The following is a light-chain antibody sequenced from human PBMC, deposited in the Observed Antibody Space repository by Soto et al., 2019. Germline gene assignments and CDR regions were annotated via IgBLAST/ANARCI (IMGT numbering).Light chain of an antibody. CDR1: QSVSSSH. Sequence: IVFTHAPGTLCLPPVEGATLSCRPSQSVSSSHLAWYQQKPGQAPRLLIYGASSRATGIPDRFSGSRSGTDFTLTISRLESEDFAVYYCQPYGSSPLTFGQGTRVEIK. CDR2: GAS. CDR3: QPYGSSPLT. J-gene: IGKJ5*01. V-gene: IGKV3-20*01.